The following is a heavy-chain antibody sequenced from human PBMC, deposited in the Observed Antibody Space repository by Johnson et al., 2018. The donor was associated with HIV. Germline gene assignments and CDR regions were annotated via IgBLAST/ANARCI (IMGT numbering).Heavy chain of an antibody. CDR3: ANNLQQLATKDAFDI. Sequence: VQLVESGGGVVQPGRSLRLSCRASGFPFGDYAMSWVRQAPGKGLEWVSVIYSGGSTYYADSVKGRFTISRDNSKNTLYLQMNSLRAEDTAVYYCANNLQQLATKDAFDIWGQGTMVTVSS. CDR2: IYSGGST. V-gene: IGHV3-66*01. CDR1: GFPFGDYA. D-gene: IGHD6-13*01. J-gene: IGHJ3*02.